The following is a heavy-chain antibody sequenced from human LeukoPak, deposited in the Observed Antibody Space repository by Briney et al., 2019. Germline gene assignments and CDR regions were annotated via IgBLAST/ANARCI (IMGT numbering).Heavy chain of an antibody. CDR3: AGSVRSGYYFIY. V-gene: IGHV3-7*01. CDR1: GFTLDDFG. D-gene: IGHD3-22*01. J-gene: IGHJ4*02. Sequence: TGGSLRLSCTASGFTLDDFGMTWVRQAPGKGLEWVGNLKQDGSEKYYVDSVKGRFSISRDNAKNSLYLQLDSLRAEDTAVYYCAGSVRSGYYFIYWGQGTLVTVSS. CDR2: LKQDGSEK.